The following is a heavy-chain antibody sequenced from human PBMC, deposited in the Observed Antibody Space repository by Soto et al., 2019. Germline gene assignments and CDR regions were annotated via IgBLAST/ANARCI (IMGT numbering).Heavy chain of an antibody. CDR1: GFTFSSYA. V-gene: IGHV3-23*01. CDR2: ISGSGGST. CDR3: ATTAGWSFDI. J-gene: IGHJ3*02. Sequence: EVQLLESGGGLVQTGGSLRLSCAASGFTFSSYAMNLVRQAPGKGLEWVSTISGSGGSTYSADSVKGRFTISRDKPKITLYLQVNSLRAEDTAVYYCATTAGWSFDISGQGTMVTVSS.